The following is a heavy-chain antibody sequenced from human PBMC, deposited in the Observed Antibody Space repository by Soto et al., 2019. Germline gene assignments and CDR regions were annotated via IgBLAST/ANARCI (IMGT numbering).Heavy chain of an antibody. CDR3: SKLGFAGTYSHFDY. V-gene: IGHV3-23*01. D-gene: IGHD3-10*01. Sequence: EVQLLESGGGLVQPGGSLRLSCEASGFPFINFAMNWVRQSPGKGLEWVSSISGSGGRTWYADSVRGRFTISRDNSQNTLDLQMSGLRGEDTAVYYCSKLGFAGTYSHFDYWGQGALVTVSS. CDR1: GFPFINFA. CDR2: ISGSGGRT. J-gene: IGHJ4*02.